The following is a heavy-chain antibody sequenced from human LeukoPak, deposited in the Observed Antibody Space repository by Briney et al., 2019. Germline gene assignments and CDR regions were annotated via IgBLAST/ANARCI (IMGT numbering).Heavy chain of an antibody. CDR2: IYYSGST. CDR1: GGSISSGGYY. J-gene: IGHJ6*02. V-gene: IGHV4-31*03. D-gene: IGHD6-6*01. Sequence: PSETLSLTCTVSGGSISSGGYYWSWIRQHPGKGLEWIGYIYYSGSTYYNPSPKSRVTISVDTSKNQFSLKLSSVTAADTAVYYCARVSSSSYYYYGMDVWGQGTTVTVSS. CDR3: ARVSSSSYYYYGMDV.